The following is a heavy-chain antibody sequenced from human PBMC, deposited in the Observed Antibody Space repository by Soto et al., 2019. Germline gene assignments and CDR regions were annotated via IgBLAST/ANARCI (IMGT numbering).Heavy chain of an antibody. V-gene: IGHV1-69*06. CDR2: IIPLFGTA. D-gene: IGHD3-3*01. CDR1: GGTFSSHA. CDR3: ARGDDFDYYYGVDV. J-gene: IGHJ6*02. Sequence: ASVKVSCKAPGGTFSSHAISWVRQAPGQGLEWMGGIIPLFGTANYAQKFQGGLTITADKSTTTAYMELNSLTSDDTAVYYCARGDDFDYYYGVDVRGQGTTVTVSS.